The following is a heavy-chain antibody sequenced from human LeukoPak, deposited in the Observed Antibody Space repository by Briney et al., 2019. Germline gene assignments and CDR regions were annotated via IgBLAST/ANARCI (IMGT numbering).Heavy chain of an antibody. CDR3: VKRRVRDIVVVVAADFDF. D-gene: IGHD2-15*01. V-gene: IGHV3-30*18. Sequence: GGSLRLSCTASGFTFSDFAMHWVRQAPGKRLEWVAVISYAGRDICYADSVKGRFTISRDNSNDTLYLQMRSLRPDDTAIYYCVKRRVRDIVVVVAADFDFWGQGTLVTVSS. CDR2: ISYAGRDI. CDR1: GFTFSDFA. J-gene: IGHJ4*02.